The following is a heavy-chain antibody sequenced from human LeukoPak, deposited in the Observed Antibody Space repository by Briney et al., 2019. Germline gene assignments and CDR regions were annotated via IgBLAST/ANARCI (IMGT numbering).Heavy chain of an antibody. J-gene: IGHJ4*02. CDR2: IYHSGST. V-gene: IGHV4-4*02. CDR1: GGSISSSNW. D-gene: IGHD3-22*01. Sequence: SWTLSLTCAVSGGSISSSNWWSWVRQPPGKGLEWIGEIYHSGSTNYNPSLKSRVTISVDKSKNQFSLKLSSVTAADTAVYYCARSRMYYYDSSGYYWVYWGQGTLVTVSS. CDR3: ARSRMYYYDSSGYYWVY.